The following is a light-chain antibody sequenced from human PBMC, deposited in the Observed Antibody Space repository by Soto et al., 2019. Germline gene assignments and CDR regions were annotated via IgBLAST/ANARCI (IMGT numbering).Light chain of an antibody. CDR2: DVS. J-gene: IGLJ7*01. CDR3: SSYTSSSTRL. Sequence: QSVLTQPASVSGSPGQSITISCTGTSSDVGGYDYVSWYQQHPGKAPKLMIYDVSSRPSGVSHRFSGSKSGNTASLTISGLQAEDEADYYCSSYTSSSTRLFGGGTQLTVL. V-gene: IGLV2-14*01. CDR1: SSDVGGYDY.